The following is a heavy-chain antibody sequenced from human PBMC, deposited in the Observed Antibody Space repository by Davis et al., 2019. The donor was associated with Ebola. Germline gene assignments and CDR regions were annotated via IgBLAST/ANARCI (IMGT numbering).Heavy chain of an antibody. D-gene: IGHD3-16*01. Sequence: GESLKISCKGSGYSFTSYWIGWVRQMPGKGLEWMGIIYPGDSDTRYSPSFHGQVTISADKSISTAYLQWSSLKASDTAMYYCARWGGYGGDYYYYGMDVWGQGTTVTVSS. CDR1: GYSFTSYW. J-gene: IGHJ6*02. CDR3: ARWGGYGGDYYYYGMDV. CDR2: IYPGDSDT. V-gene: IGHV5-51*01.